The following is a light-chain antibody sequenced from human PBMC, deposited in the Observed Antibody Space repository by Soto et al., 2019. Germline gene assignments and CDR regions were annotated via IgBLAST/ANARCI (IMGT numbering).Light chain of an antibody. Sequence: EIVLTQSPATLSLSPGDRATLSCRARQSISNYLAWYQQKPGQAPRLLIFDASSRATDIPARFSGSGSGTDFTLTITSLEPEDFAIYYCQQRSNLLTFGGGTKVDNK. V-gene: IGKV3-11*01. CDR2: DAS. CDR1: QSISNY. CDR3: QQRSNLLT. J-gene: IGKJ4*01.